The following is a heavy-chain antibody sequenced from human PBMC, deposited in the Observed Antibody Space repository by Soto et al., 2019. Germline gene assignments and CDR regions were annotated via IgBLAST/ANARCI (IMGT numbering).Heavy chain of an antibody. D-gene: IGHD5-12*01. CDR3: ARHGLVATNFEAHYYMDV. Sequence: ASVKVSCKASGYTFTSYDINWVRQATGQGLEWMGWMNPNSGNTGYAQKFQGRVTMTRNTSISTAYMELSSLRSEDTAVYYCARHGLVATNFEAHYYMDVWGKGTTVTVSS. CDR2: MNPNSGNT. CDR1: GYTFTSYD. V-gene: IGHV1-8*01. J-gene: IGHJ6*03.